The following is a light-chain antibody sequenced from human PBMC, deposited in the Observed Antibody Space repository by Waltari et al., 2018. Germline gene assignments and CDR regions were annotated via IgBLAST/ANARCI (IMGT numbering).Light chain of an antibody. J-gene: IGLJ2*01. CDR3: AAWDDSLNAGV. CDR2: SNN. Sequence: QSVLTQPPSASGTPGQRVTISCSGSSSNIGSNTVNWYQKLPGTAPKRLTYSNNQRPSGVPDRFSGSKSGTSASLAISGLQSEDEADYYCAAWDDSLNAGVFGGGTKLTVL. CDR1: SSNIGSNT. V-gene: IGLV1-44*01.